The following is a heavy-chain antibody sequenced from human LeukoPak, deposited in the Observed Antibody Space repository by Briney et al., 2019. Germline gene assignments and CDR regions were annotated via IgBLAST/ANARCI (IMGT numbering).Heavy chain of an antibody. J-gene: IGHJ5*02. Sequence: GGSLRLSCAASGFTFSSYAMSWVRQAPGKGLEWVAMTSHDGSDKYYADSVKGRFTISRDNSKNTLYLQMNSLRPEDTAVYHCAKDLYGSGWYNYFDPWGQGALVTVSS. V-gene: IGHV3-30*18. CDR1: GFTFSSYA. CDR2: TSHDGSDK. CDR3: AKDLYGSGWYNYFDP. D-gene: IGHD6-19*01.